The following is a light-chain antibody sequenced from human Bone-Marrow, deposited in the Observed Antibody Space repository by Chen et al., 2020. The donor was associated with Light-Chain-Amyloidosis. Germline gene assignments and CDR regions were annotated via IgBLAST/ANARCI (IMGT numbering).Light chain of an antibody. V-gene: IGKV1-39*01. CDR2: ASS. CDR3: QQNYVMPVT. CDR1: RSVHRY. J-gene: IGKJ4*01. Sequence: DVQMTQSPSSLSVSIGDSVTISCRASRSVHRYFSWYHQKPGKAPKLLIYASSTLQSGVPSRFSGTGSGTDFTLTIHSVQPEDVGLYFCQQNYVMPVTFGAGTKV.